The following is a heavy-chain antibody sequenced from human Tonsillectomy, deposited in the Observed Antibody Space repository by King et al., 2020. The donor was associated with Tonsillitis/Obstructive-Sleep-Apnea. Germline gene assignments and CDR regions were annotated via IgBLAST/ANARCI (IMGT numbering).Heavy chain of an antibody. CDR3: TLGGPFDY. Sequence: VQLVESGGGLVKPGGFLRLSCAASGFTFSIASMSWVRQAPGKGLEWVGRIKNKTDGGATDYAAPVKGRFTISRDDSKNTLYLQMNSLKTEDSAVYYCTLGGPFDYWGQGTLVTVSS. J-gene: IGHJ4*02. V-gene: IGHV3-15*01. CDR2: IKNKTDGGAT. D-gene: IGHD3-16*01. CDR1: GFTFSIAS.